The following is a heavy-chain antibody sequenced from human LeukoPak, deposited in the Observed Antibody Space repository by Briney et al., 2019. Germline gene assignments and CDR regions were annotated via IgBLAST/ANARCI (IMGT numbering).Heavy chain of an antibody. D-gene: IGHD3-16*01. CDR3: ARETSQKGAHYMDV. CDR1: GGSFSGYY. CDR2: INHSGST. Sequence: PSETLSLTCAVYGGSFSGYYWSWVRQPPGKGLEWIGEINHSGSTNYNPSLKSRVTISVDTSKNQFSLKLSSVTAADTAVYYCARETSQKGAHYMDVWGKGTTVTISS. J-gene: IGHJ6*03. V-gene: IGHV4-34*01.